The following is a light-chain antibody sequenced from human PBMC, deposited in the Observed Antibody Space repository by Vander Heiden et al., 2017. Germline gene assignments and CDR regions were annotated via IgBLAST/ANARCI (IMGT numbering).Light chain of an antibody. CDR2: AVS. CDR3: SSYTSSRPYV. Sequence: QSALTQPASVSGSPGQSITIPCTGTSSDVGAYNYVSWYQQHPAKAPKLIIFAVSNRPSGVSNRFSGSKSGNTASLTISGLQAEDEAEYYCSSYTSSRPYVFGTGTQVTVL. V-gene: IGLV2-14*03. CDR1: SSDVGAYNY. J-gene: IGLJ1*01.